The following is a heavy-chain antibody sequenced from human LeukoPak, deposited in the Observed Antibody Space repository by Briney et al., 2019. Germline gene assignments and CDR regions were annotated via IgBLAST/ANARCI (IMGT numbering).Heavy chain of an antibody. CDR2: IYYSGIT. Sequence: NPSETLSLTCTVSDGSITRSSYYWGWIRQTPGEGLDWIGSIYYSGITYYNPSLQGRVTMSVDTSKNLFSLKPNSVTVADTAVYYCARLRVTTGFDYWDQGIPVTVSS. D-gene: IGHD2-21*02. V-gene: IGHV4-39*01. CDR3: ARLRVTTGFDY. CDR1: DGSITRSSYY. J-gene: IGHJ4*02.